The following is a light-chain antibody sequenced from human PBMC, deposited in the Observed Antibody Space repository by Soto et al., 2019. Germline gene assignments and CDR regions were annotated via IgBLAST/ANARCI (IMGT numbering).Light chain of an antibody. V-gene: IGKV3-15*01. CDR1: GNVSSSY. CDR3: QQYNNWAPRT. J-gene: IGKJ5*01. CDR2: GAS. Sequence: ERVTRYCSASGNVSSSYLTRYQQKPGQAPRLLLYGASTQATGVPARLSGSGSGTDFSLTISGLQSEDYAVYYCQQYNNWAPRTFGQGTQVEIK.